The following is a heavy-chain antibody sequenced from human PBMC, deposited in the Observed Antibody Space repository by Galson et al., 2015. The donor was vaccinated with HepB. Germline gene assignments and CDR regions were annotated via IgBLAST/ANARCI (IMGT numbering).Heavy chain of an antibody. CDR3: ARGFYDSNYFDH. V-gene: IGHV3-30-3*01. CDR1: GFTFSSYA. Sequence: SLRLSCAASGFTFSSYAMHWVRQAPGKGLEWVALISYDGGNKHYVDSVEGRFTISRDNSKNTLHLQMNSLRAEDTAVYYCARGFYDSNYFDHWGQGTLVTVSS. CDR2: ISYDGGNK. D-gene: IGHD3-22*01. J-gene: IGHJ4*02.